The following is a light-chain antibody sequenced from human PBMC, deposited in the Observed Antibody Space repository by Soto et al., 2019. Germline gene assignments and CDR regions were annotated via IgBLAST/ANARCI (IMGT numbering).Light chain of an antibody. V-gene: IGLV2-14*01. CDR1: SSDVGYSNY. CDR3: QSYDSSLSGFYV. CDR2: DVS. Sequence: QSALTQPASVSGSPGQSITISCTGTSSDVGYSNYVSWYQQLPGKAPKLMIYDVSDRPSGVSNRFSGSKSGSTASLTISGLQAEDEAEYYCQSYDSSLSGFYVFGTATKLTVL. J-gene: IGLJ1*01.